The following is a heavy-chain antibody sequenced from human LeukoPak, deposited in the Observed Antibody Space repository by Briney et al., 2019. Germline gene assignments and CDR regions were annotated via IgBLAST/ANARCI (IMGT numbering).Heavy chain of an antibody. CDR2: FNSDGRTT. CDR3: ASAYFDWLLPQRAFDI. J-gene: IGHJ3*02. V-gene: IGHV3-74*01. D-gene: IGHD3-9*01. Sequence: GGSLRLSCAASGFSFSSFWMHWVRQVPGKGLLWVSGFNSDGRTTGYADSVKGRFTISRDNAKNTVDLQMNSLRAEDTAVYYCASAYFDWLLPQRAFDIWGQGTMVTVSS. CDR1: GFSFSSFW.